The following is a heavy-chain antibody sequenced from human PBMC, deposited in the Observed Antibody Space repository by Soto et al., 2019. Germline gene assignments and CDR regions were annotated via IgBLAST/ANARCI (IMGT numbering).Heavy chain of an antibody. D-gene: IGHD6-13*01. CDR3: GRDEGIAAAGRTSEYFQH. CDR1: GGSISSYY. CDR2: IYYSGST. Sequence: NPSETLSLTCTVSGGSISSYYWSWIRQPPGKGLEWIGYIYYSGSTNYNPSLKSRVTISVDTSKNQFSLKLSSVTAADTAVYYCGRDEGIAAAGRTSEYFQHWGQGTLVTVSS. J-gene: IGHJ1*01. V-gene: IGHV4-59*01.